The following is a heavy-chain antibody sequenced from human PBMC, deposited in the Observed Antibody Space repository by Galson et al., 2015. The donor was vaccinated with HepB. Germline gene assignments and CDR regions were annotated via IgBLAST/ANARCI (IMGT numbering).Heavy chain of an antibody. V-gene: IGHV1-69*04. CDR2: ITPILGIA. J-gene: IGHJ4*02. Sequence: SVKVSCKASGCTFSSYAISWVRQAPGQGLEWMGRITPILGIANYAQKFQGRVTITADKSTSTAYMELSSLRSEDTAVYYCEYSYGHKNFDYWGQGTLVTVSS. CDR3: EYSYGHKNFDY. CDR1: GCTFSSYA. D-gene: IGHD5-18*01.